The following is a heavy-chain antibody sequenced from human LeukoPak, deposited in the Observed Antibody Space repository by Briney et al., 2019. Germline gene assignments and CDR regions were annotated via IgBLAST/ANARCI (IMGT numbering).Heavy chain of an antibody. J-gene: IGHJ4*02. CDR1: GFSFSSYG. Sequence: GGSLRLSCAASGFSFSSYGMHWVRQAPGKGLEWVAVIGYDGSNKYYADSVKGRFTISRDNSKNTLYLQMNSLRTEDTAVYFCAKEIYYDSSAFFDYWGQGTLVTVSS. CDR2: IGYDGSNK. D-gene: IGHD3-22*01. V-gene: IGHV3-30*18. CDR3: AKEIYYDSSAFFDY.